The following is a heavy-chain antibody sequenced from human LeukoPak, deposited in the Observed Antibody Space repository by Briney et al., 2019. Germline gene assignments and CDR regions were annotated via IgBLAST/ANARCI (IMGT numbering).Heavy chain of an antibody. CDR3: AKEGLELYYFDY. V-gene: IGHV3-53*01. CDR2: IYPGGTT. CDR1: GFTVSSNY. D-gene: IGHD1-7*01. Sequence: GGSLRLSCVASGFTVSSNYMSWVRRAPGKGPEWVSLIYPGGTTYYADAVKGRFTISRDNSKNTLYLQMNSLRAEDTAVYYCAKEGLELYYFDYWGQGTLVTVSS. J-gene: IGHJ4*02.